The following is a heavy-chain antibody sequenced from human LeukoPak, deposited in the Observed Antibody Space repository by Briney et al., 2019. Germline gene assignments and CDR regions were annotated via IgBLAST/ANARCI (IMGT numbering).Heavy chain of an antibody. V-gene: IGHV3-48*02. D-gene: IGHD3-22*01. CDR2: ITSSSRTI. CDR3: ARDDSYASDI. J-gene: IGHJ3*02. Sequence: GGSLRLSCAASGFTFSSYSMNWVRQAPGKGLEWVSYITSSSRTIYYAESVKGRFTISRDNAKSSLYLQMSSLRDEDTAVYYCARDDSYASDIWGQGTMVTVSS. CDR1: GFTFSSYS.